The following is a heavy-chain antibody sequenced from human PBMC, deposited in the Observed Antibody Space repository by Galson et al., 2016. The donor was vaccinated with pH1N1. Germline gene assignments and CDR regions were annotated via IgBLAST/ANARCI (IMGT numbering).Heavy chain of an antibody. J-gene: IGHJ5*02. CDR2: VYYRGSA. CDR1: GGSSNNFY. Sequence: TPSLTCTVSGGSSNNFYWSWIRQPPGKGLEWIGYVYYRGSAYYNPSLKSRVTISVDASKNQFSLKLTSVTAADTAVYYCARGGAVDGKKFDPWGQGTLVTVSS. V-gene: IGHV4-59*01. CDR3: ARGGAVDGKKFDP. D-gene: IGHD6-19*01.